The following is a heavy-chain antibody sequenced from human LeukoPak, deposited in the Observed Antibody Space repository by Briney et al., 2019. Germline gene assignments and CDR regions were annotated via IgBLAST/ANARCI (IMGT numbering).Heavy chain of an antibody. Sequence: SQTPSLTCAISGDSVSSNSAAWNWIRQSPSRGLEWLGRTYYRSKWYNDYAVSVKSRITINPDTSKNQFSLQLNSVTPGDAAVYYCARDRAAAGTIIDYWGQGTLVTVSS. CDR3: ARDRAAAGTIIDY. D-gene: IGHD6-13*01. CDR1: GDSVSSNSAA. J-gene: IGHJ4*02. CDR2: TYYRSKWYN. V-gene: IGHV6-1*01.